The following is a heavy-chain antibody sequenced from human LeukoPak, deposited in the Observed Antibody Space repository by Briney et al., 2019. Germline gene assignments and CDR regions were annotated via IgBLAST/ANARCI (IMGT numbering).Heavy chain of an antibody. CDR3: ARGGGFDY. D-gene: IGHD3-16*01. J-gene: IGHJ4*02. Sequence: HPGGSLRLSCAASGFTFSNFDMHWVRQLTGKGLEWVSGIGPTGDTYYAGSVKGRFTISRENAKNSLYLQMNSLRAGDTAVYYCARGGGFDYWGQGTLVTVSS. CDR1: GFTFSNFD. CDR2: IGPTGDT. V-gene: IGHV3-13*04.